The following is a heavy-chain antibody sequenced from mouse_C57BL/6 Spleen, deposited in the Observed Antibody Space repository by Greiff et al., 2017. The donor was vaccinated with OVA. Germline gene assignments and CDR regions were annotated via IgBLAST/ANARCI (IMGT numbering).Heavy chain of an antibody. CDR3: ARSGYGFDY. CDR1: GYSFTGYY. J-gene: IGHJ2*01. CDR2: INPSTGGT. Sequence: VQLKQSGPELVKPGASVKISCKASGYSFTGYYMNWVKQSPEKSLEWIGEINPSTGGTTYNQKFKAKATLTVDKSSSTAYMQLKSLTSEDSAVYYCARSGYGFDYWGQGTTLTVSS. D-gene: IGHD3-1*01. V-gene: IGHV1-42*01.